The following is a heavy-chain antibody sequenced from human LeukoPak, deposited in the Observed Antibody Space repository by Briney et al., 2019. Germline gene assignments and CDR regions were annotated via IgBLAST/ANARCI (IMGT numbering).Heavy chain of an antibody. CDR3: ARDSPRGAFDI. CDR1: GFTFSSNY. J-gene: IGHJ3*02. V-gene: IGHV3-53*01. CDR2: IYSGGST. Sequence: GGSLRLSCAASGFTFSSNYMSWVRQAPGKGLEWVSVIYSGGSTYYPDSVKGRFTISRDNSNNTLFLQINSLRAEDTAVYYCARDSPRGAFDIWGQGTMVTVSS.